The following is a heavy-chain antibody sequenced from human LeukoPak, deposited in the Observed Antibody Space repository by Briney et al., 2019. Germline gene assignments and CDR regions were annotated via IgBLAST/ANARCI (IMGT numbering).Heavy chain of an antibody. Sequence: GASVKVSCKASGYTFTSYGISWVRQAPGQGLEWMGWISAYNGNTNYAQKLQGRVTMTTETSTSTAYMELRSLRSDDTAVYYCAREYSGYDWGQFDYWGQGTLVTVSS. CDR3: AREYSGYDWGQFDY. J-gene: IGHJ4*02. CDR1: GYTFTSYG. V-gene: IGHV1-18*01. D-gene: IGHD5-12*01. CDR2: ISAYNGNT.